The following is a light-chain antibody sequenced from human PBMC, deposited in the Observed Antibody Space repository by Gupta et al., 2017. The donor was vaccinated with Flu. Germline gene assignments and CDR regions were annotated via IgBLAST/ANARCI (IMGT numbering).Light chain of an antibody. Sequence: EIVLTQSPGTLSLSPGERGTLSCRASQSVSRNQLAWYQHKPGQAPRLLVYGASTRAPGIPERFSGSGSGTDFTLTISRLEPEDFAVYYCLHDSGASQAFGPGTRLDIK. V-gene: IGKV3-20*01. CDR3: LHDSGASQA. CDR1: QSVSRNQ. CDR2: GAS. J-gene: IGKJ3*01.